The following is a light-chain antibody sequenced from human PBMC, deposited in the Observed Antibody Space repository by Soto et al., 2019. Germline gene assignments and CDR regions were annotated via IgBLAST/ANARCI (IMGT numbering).Light chain of an antibody. CDR2: GAT. Sequence: EIVLTRSPGTLSMSPGEGGTLSCRASQTVGRDYLAWYQKKPGQAPRLLVHGATSRATGIPDRFSGSGSGTDFNLTISRLEPEDFAVYFCHQYAYSPLTFGGGTKVDIK. CDR1: QTVGRDY. V-gene: IGKV3-20*01. CDR3: HQYAYSPLT. J-gene: IGKJ4*01.